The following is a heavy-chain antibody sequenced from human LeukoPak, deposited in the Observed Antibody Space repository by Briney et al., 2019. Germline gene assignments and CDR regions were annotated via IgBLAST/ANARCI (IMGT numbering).Heavy chain of an antibody. D-gene: IGHD5-18*01. J-gene: IGHJ4*02. CDR2: IYYSGST. V-gene: IGHV4-30-4*01. CDR3: ARDPRSYGKYYFDY. Sequence: PSQTLSLTCTVSGGSISSGDYYWNWIRQPPGKGLEWIGYIYYSGSTYYNPSLKSRVTISLDTSKNQFSLKLSSVTAADTAVYYCARDPRSYGKYYFDYWGQGILVTVSP. CDR1: GGSISSGDYY.